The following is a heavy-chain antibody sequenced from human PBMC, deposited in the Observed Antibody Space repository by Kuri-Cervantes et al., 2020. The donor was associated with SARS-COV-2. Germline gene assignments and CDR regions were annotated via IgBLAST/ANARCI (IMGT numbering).Heavy chain of an antibody. CDR1: GFIFSDAG. J-gene: IGHJ4*02. CDR3: AKDGGDGYNLWYFDY. D-gene: IGHD5-24*01. Sequence: GGSLRLSCAASGFIFSDAGMHWVRQAPGKGLEWVAFIQDDGSNKYYADSVKGRFTISRDNSKNTLYLQMNSLRAEDTAVYYCAKDGGDGYNLWYFDYWGQGTLVTVSS. CDR2: IQDDGSNK. V-gene: IGHV3-30*02.